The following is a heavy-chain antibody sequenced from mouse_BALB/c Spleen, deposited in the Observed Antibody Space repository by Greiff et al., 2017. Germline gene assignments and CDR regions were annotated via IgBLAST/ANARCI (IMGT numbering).Heavy chain of an antibody. CDR2: INSNGGST. CDR3: ARGRAYYYGGSYGAMDY. J-gene: IGHJ4*01. D-gene: IGHD1-1*01. V-gene: IGHV5-6-3*01. Sequence: EVHLVESGGGLVQPGGSLKLSCAASGFTFSSYGMSWVRQTPDKRLELVATINSNGGSTYYPDSVKGRFTISRDNAKNTLYLQMSSLKSEDTAMYYCARGRAYYYGGSYGAMDYWGQGTSVTVSS. CDR1: GFTFSSYG.